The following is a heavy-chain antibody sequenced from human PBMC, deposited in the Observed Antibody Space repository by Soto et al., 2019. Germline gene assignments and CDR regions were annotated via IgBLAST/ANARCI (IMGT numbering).Heavy chain of an antibody. CDR2: INPSGGST. CDR3: ARILVTYCSGGSCYQRGAAGFDP. V-gene: IGHV1-46*01. D-gene: IGHD2-15*01. CDR1: GYTFTSYY. J-gene: IGHJ5*02. Sequence: ASVKVSCKASGYTFTSYYMHWVRQAPGQGLEWMGIINPSGGSTSYAQKFQGRVTMTRDTSTSTVYMELSSLRSEDTAVYYCARILVTYCSGGSCYQRGAAGFDPWGQGTLVTVSS.